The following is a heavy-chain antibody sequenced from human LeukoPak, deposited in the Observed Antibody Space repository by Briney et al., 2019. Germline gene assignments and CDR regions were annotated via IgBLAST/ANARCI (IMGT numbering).Heavy chain of an antibody. CDR3: ARGVNYYDSSGYYYQGRFDP. CDR1: GYTFTSYG. V-gene: IGHV1-18*01. D-gene: IGHD3-22*01. CDR2: ISAYNGNT. J-gene: IGHJ5*02. Sequence: ASVKVSCKASGYTFTSYGISWERQAPGQGLEWMGWISAYNGNTNYAQKLQGRVTMTTDTSTSTAYMELRSLRSDDTAVYYCARGVNYYDSSGYYYQGRFDPWGQGTPVTVSS.